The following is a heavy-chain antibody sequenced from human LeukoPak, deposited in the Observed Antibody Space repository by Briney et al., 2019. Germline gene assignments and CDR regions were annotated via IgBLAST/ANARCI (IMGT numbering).Heavy chain of an antibody. CDR2: INHNGNVN. Sequence: PGGSLRLSCAASGFTFSSYAMSWVRQAPGKGLEWVASINHNGNVNYYVDSVKGRVTISRDNAKNSLYLQMSNLRAEDTAVYFCARGSYGMDVWGQGTTVTVSS. J-gene: IGHJ6*02. CDR1: GFTFSSYA. CDR3: ARGSYGMDV. V-gene: IGHV3-7*03.